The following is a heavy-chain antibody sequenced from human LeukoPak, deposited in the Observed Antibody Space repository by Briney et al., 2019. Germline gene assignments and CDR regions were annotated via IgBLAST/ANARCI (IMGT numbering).Heavy chain of an antibody. CDR1: GGSISSSSYY. CDR3: ARQVGVTGRFLEWLFLPNWFDP. V-gene: IGHV4-39*01. J-gene: IGHJ5*02. Sequence: PSETLSLTCTVSGGSISSSSYYWGWIRQPPGKGLEWIGSIYCSGSTYYNPSLKSRVTISVDTSKNQFSLKLSSVTAADTAVYYCARQVGVTGRFLEWLFLPNWFDPWGQGTLVTVSS. CDR2: IYCSGST. D-gene: IGHD3-3*01.